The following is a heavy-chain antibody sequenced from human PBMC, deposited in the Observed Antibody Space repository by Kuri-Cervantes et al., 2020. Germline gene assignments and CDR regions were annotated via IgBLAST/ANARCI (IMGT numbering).Heavy chain of an antibody. CDR2: INYSGTT. CDR3: ARMADTNWFDP. J-gene: IGHJ5*02. CDR1: GGSVSSDSYY. D-gene: IGHD6-19*01. Sequence: GSLRLSCTVSGGSVSSDSYYWSWIRQPPGKGLEWIGYINYSGTTNYNPSLKSRLTMSGDTSKNQFSLKLSSVTAADTAVYYCARMADTNWFDPWGQGTLVTVSS. V-gene: IGHV4-61*01.